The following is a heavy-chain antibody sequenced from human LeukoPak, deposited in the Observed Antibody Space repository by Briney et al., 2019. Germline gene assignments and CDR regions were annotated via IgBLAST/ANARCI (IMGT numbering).Heavy chain of an antibody. CDR2: ISYDGSNK. J-gene: IGHJ4*02. CDR3: ARDLNQGLTGYFY. D-gene: IGHD3-9*01. V-gene: IGHV3-30*09. CDR1: GYTFSSYA. Sequence: GRSLRLSCAASGYTFSSYAMHWVRQAPGKGLEWVAVISYDGSNKFYADSVKVRFAISRDNSKNTLYLQMSSLRAEDTAVYYCARDLNQGLTGYFYWGQGALVAVSS.